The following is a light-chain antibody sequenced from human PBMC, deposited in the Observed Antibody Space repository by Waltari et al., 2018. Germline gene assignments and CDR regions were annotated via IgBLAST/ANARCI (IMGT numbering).Light chain of an antibody. V-gene: IGKV3-11*01. CDR2: DAS. Sequence: EIVLTQSPATLPLSPGERATHPCSAIQSVSSYLAWYQQKPGQAPRLLTYDASSRATGIPARFSGSGSRTDFTHTISSLEPEDFAVYYCQQRSNWPPTYTFGQGTKLEIK. J-gene: IGKJ2*01. CDR3: QQRSNWPPTYT. CDR1: QSVSSY.